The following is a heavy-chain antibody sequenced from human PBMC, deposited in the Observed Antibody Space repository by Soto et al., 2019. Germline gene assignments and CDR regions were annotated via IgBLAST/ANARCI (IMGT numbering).Heavy chain of an antibody. CDR1: GGSFRGYY. D-gene: IGHD5-18*01. CDR2: INHSGST. J-gene: IGHJ6*02. V-gene: IGHV4-34*01. CDR3: ARGEHRGSGYRYVYLLRYYYYVIDV. Sequence: SETLSLTCAVYGGSFRGYYWSWIRQPPGKGLEWIGEINHSGSTNYNPSLKSRVTISVDTSKNQFSLKLSSVAAADTAVSYSARGEHRGSGYRYVYLLRYYYYVIDVRGQGTTVIVS.